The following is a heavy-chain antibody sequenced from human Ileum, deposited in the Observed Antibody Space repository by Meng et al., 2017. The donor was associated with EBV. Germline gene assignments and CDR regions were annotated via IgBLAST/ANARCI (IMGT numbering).Heavy chain of an antibody. V-gene: IGHV4-61*01. D-gene: IGHD2-15*01. CDR3: ARDPNPGYCSGGGCFD. Sequence: SGPGLVKPSETLSLTCTVSGGCVGTASYPWTWIRQPPGKGLEWIGNIYYLGNTNYNPSLKSRLTISVDTSKNQFYLRLSPVTAADTAMYYCARDPNPGYCSGGGCFDLGQGTLVTVSS. CDR1: GGCVGTASYP. J-gene: IGHJ4*02. CDR2: IYYLGNT.